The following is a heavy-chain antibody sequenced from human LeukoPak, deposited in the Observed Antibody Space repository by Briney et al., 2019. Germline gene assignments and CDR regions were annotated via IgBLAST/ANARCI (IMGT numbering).Heavy chain of an antibody. CDR3: ARHRDYDIYATFDY. CDR1: GGSISSSSYY. J-gene: IGHJ4*02. CDR2: IYYSGST. D-gene: IGHD3-9*01. V-gene: IGHV4-39*01. Sequence: SETLSLTCTVSGGSISSSSYYWGWMRQPPGKGLEWNGSIYYSGSTYYNPSLKGRVTISVDTSKTQFSLKLSSVTAAGTAVYYCARHRDYDIYATFDYWGQGTLVTVSS.